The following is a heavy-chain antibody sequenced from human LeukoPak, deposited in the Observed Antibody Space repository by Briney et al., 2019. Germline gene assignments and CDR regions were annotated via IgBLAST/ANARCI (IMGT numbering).Heavy chain of an antibody. CDR3: ARGAEMDFDWLAKYYYYAMDV. V-gene: IGHV4-30-4*01. CDR1: GGSIRSGDNY. J-gene: IGHJ6*02. Sequence: SETLSLTCTVSGGSIRSGDNYWSWIRQPPGKGLEWIGYIYYSGTTYYNPSLKSRVIISLDTSKSHFSLKLSSMTAADTAVYYCARGAEMDFDWLAKYYYYAMDVWGQGTTVTVSS. CDR2: IYYSGTT. D-gene: IGHD3-9*01.